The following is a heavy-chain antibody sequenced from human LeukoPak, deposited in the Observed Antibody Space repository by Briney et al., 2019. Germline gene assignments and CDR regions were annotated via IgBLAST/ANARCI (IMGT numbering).Heavy chain of an antibody. CDR3: ARDRGRGVVEYYFDY. CDR2: INPNSGGT. J-gene: IGHJ4*02. Sequence: GASVKVSCKASGYTFTGYYMHWVRQAPGQGLEWMGWINPNSGGTNYAQKFQGRVTMTRDTSISTAYMELSRLRSDDTAVYYCARDRGRGVVEYYFDYWGQGTLVTVSS. CDR1: GYTFTGYY. V-gene: IGHV1-2*02. D-gene: IGHD2-21*01.